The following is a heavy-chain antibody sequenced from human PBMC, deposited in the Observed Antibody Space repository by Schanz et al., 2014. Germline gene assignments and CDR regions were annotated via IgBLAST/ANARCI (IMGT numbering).Heavy chain of an antibody. CDR1: GFTFSTSA. Sequence: VQLVESGGGLVEPGGSLRLSCEASGFTFSTSAMSWVRQAPGKGLEWVAVIWYDGSNKDYADSVKGRFTISRDNSKNMLYLQMNSLRGEDTAVYFCAKGKYERLKNVRDVRDWDAWGQGTLVTVSS. J-gene: IGHJ5*02. CDR3: AKGKYERLKNVRDVRDWDA. CDR2: IWYDGSNK. V-gene: IGHV3-33*06. D-gene: IGHD3-10*02.